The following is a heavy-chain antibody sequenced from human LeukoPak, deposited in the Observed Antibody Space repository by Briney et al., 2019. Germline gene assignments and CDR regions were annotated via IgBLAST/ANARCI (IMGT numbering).Heavy chain of an antibody. D-gene: IGHD6-19*01. Sequence: GGSLRLSCAASGFTFSGSAMHWVRQASGKGLEWVGRIRSKANSYATAYAASVKGRFAISRDDSKNTAYLQMNSLKTEDTAVYYCTRLDSSGWSDYWGQGTLVTVSS. CDR3: TRLDSSGWSDY. CDR2: IRSKANSYAT. V-gene: IGHV3-73*01. J-gene: IGHJ4*02. CDR1: GFTFSGSA.